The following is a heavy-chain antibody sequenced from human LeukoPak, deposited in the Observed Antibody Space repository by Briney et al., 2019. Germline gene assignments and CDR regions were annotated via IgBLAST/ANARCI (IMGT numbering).Heavy chain of an antibody. V-gene: IGHV3-30*02. CDR3: AKDGRTYYYGSGSYFGWFDP. J-gene: IGHJ5*02. CDR1: GFTFSSYG. Sequence: GGSLRLSCAASGFTFSSYGMHWVRQAPGKGLEWVAFIRYDGSNKYYADSVKGRFTISRDNSKNTLYLQMNSLRVEDTAVYYCAKDGRTYYYGSGSYFGWFDPWGQGTLVTVSS. D-gene: IGHD3-10*01. CDR2: IRYDGSNK.